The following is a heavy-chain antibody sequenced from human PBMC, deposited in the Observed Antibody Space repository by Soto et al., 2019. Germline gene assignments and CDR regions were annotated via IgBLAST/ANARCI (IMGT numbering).Heavy chain of an antibody. Sequence: QVQLQESGPGLVKPSQTLSLTCTVSGGSISSGVYYWSWLRQHTGKGLEWIGYIYYSGSTYYNPSRKSRFTLAVDTSKNQFSLKLSSVTAADTAVYYCARAVSRGASASYYFDYWGQGTLVTFSS. J-gene: IGHJ4*02. CDR2: IYYSGST. CDR1: GGSISSGVYY. CDR3: ARAVSRGASASYYFDY. D-gene: IGHD1-26*01. V-gene: IGHV4-31*03.